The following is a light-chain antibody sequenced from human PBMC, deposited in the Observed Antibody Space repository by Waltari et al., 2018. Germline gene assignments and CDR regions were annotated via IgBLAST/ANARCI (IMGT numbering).Light chain of an antibody. J-gene: IGLJ2*01. CDR2: EVT. CDR1: SSDIGGYSY. V-gene: IGLV2-11*01. CDR3: SSYAGSNTWI. Sequence: QAALTQPRSVSGSPGQSVTISCTGTSSDIGGYSYVSWYQQHPGTAPKLMIYEVTKRPSGVSDRFSGSKSGNTASLTISGLQAEDEADYYCSSYAGSNTWIFGGGTRLTVL.